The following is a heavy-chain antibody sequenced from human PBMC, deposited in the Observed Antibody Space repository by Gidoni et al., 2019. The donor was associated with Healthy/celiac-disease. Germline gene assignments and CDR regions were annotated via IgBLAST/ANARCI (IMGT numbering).Heavy chain of an antibody. CDR1: GGSFSSYY. CDR3: AIGTYYDILTGLNWFDP. Sequence: QVQLQESVTGLVKPSETLSLHCTVSGGSFSSYYWSWIRQPPGKGLDWIGYINYSVNTNYNPSHKSRVTISVDPSNTQFSLNLSSGTAADTAVYYCAIGTYYDILTGLNWFDPWGQGTLVTVSS. CDR2: INYSVNT. J-gene: IGHJ5*02. D-gene: IGHD3-9*01. V-gene: IGHV4-59*01.